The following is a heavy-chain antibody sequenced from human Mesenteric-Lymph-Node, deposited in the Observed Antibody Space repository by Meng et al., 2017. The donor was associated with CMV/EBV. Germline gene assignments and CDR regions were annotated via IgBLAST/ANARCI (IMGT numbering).Heavy chain of an antibody. Sequence: GSLRLSCAVSGGSISSSNWWSWVRQPPGKGLEWIGEIYHSGSTYYNPSLKSRVTISVDTSKNQFSLKLSSVTAADTAVYYCARGVGYDILTGYYDYWGQGTLVTVSS. CDR1: GGSISSSNW. V-gene: IGHV4-4*02. J-gene: IGHJ4*02. CDR2: IYHSGST. D-gene: IGHD3-9*01. CDR3: ARGVGYDILTGYYDY.